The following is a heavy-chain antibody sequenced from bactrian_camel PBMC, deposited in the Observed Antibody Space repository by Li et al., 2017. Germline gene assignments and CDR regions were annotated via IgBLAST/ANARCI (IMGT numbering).Heavy chain of an antibody. Sequence: VQLVESGGGSVQAGGSLRLSCAASGMANCMGWFREAPGQPREGVAVIDTDDTTSYAMSVKGRFTVSEDNTENTLYLQMNNLEPEDTGTYYCAALGSAPCSSGQWLHLPTKNAHWGRGTQVTVS. CDR2: IDTDDTT. D-gene: IGHD1*01. V-gene: IGHV3S53*01. J-gene: IGHJ4*01. CDR1: GMANC. CDR3: AALGSAPCSSGQWLHLPTKNAH.